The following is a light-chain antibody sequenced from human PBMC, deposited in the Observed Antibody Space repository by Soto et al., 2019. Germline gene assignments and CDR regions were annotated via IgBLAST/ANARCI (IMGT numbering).Light chain of an antibody. J-gene: IGKJ2*01. CDR2: AAS. Sequence: DLQVTQSPSSLSAYVGDTVTITCRASQGINSWLAWYQQKPDKAPKSLIYAASNLQSGVPSRFSGSGSGTDFTLTISNLQPEDFATYYCQQYDRYPHTFGQGTKLEIK. CDR3: QQYDRYPHT. V-gene: IGKV1D-16*01. CDR1: QGINSW.